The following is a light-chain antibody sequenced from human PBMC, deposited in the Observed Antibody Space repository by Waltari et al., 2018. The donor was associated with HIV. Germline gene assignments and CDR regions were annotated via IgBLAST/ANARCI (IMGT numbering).Light chain of an antibody. CDR2: GAS. CDR1: QSLTAN. V-gene: IGKV3-15*01. CDR3: QQNIHWPPYT. Sequence: LTQSPATLSVSVGERVTLSCRASQSLTANLAWYQQRPGHATRLLIYGASSRATDIPARFSGSGSGTDYTLTISTVQSEDSAVYYCQQNIHWPPYTFGQGTKL. J-gene: IGKJ2*01.